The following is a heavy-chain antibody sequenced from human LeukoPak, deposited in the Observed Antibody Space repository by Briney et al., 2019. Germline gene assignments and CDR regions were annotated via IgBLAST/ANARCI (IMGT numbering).Heavy chain of an antibody. CDR2: IYHSGST. J-gene: IGHJ4*02. CDR3: ASSVVTRSPFDY. D-gene: IGHD4-23*01. CDR1: GGSISSGGYS. V-gene: IGHV4-30-2*01. Sequence: SEILSLTCAVSGGSISSGGYSWSWIRQPPGKGLEWIGYIYHSGSTYYNPSLKSRVTISVDRSKNQFSLKLSSVTAADTAVYYCASSVVTRSPFDYWGQGTLVTVSS.